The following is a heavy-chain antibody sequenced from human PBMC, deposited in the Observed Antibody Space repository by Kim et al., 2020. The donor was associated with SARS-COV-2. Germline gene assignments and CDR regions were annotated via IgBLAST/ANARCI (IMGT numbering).Heavy chain of an antibody. CDR3: ARDTGPTLYDF. CDR1: GFTFSSYW. J-gene: IGHJ4*02. Sequence: GGSLRLSCAASGFTFSSYWMTWVRQAPGRGLEWVASMNQDGSAKFYVRSVEGRFTISRDNAKRSLYLQMTSLRADDTALYYCARDTGPTLYDFWGQGTLV. V-gene: IGHV3-7*03. D-gene: IGHD4-17*01. CDR2: MNQDGSAK.